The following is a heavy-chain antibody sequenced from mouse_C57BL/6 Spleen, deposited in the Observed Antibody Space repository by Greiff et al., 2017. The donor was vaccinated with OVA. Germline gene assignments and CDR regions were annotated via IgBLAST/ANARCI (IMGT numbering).Heavy chain of an antibody. D-gene: IGHD1-1*01. CDR1: GFTFSDAW. V-gene: IGHV6-6*01. CDR2: IRNKANNHAT. Sequence: EVKLMESGGGLVQPGGSMKLSCAASGFTFSDAWMDWVRQSPEKGLEWVAEIRNKANNHATYYAESVKGRFTISRDDSNSRVDLQMNSLRAEDTGINYCTRYYGSSYDYWGQGTTLTVSS. CDR3: TRYYGSSYDY. J-gene: IGHJ2*01.